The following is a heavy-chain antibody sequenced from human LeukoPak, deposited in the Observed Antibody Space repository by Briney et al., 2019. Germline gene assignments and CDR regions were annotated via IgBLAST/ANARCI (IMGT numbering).Heavy chain of an antibody. Sequence: GGSLRLSCAGSGFIFSDYVMSRVRQAPGKGLEWVSASGTGGRTYYADSVKGRFTISRDNSKKTVFLQMDGLRVEDTAVYYCARDPYSSGWPSYYYYGMDVWGQGTTVTVSS. V-gene: IGHV3-23*01. CDR3: ARDPYSSGWPSYYYYGMDV. D-gene: IGHD6-19*01. J-gene: IGHJ6*02. CDR2: SGTGGRT. CDR1: GFIFSDYV.